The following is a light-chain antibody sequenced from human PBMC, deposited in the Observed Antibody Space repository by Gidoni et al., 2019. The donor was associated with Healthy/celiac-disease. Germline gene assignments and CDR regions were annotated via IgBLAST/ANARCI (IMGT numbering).Light chain of an antibody. J-gene: IGLJ2*01. CDR1: SSDVGGYNY. V-gene: IGLV2-8*01. CDR2: EVS. CDR3: SSYAGSNNYVV. Sequence: QSALTQPPSASGSPGPSVTNSCTGTSSDVGGYNYVSWYQQHPGKAPKLMIYEVSKRPSGVPDRFSGSKSGNTASLTVSGLQAEDEADYYCSSYAGSNNYVVFGGGTKLTVL.